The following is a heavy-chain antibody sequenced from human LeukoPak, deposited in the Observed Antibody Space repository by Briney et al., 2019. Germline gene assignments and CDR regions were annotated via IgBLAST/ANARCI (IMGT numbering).Heavy chain of an antibody. Sequence: SETPSLTCAVYGGSFSGYFWSWLRQPPGKGLEWIGEISHTGSTNCNPSLKSRVTISVDTSKNQFSLKVTSVTAADTAVYYCARGLTGPRLGDWGQGTLGTVS. CDR3: ARGLTGPRLGD. D-gene: IGHD3-16*01. V-gene: IGHV4-34*01. CDR2: ISHTGST. CDR1: GGSFSGYF. J-gene: IGHJ4*02.